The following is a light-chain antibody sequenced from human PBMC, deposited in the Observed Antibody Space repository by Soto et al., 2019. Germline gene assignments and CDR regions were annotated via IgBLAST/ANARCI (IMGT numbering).Light chain of an antibody. CDR1: QSVSSSY. Sequence: EIVLTQSPDTLSLSPGERATLSCRASQSVSSSYLAWYQQTPGQAPRLLIYGASSRATGIPDRFSGSGSGTDVTLTISRLEPEDFAVYYCQQYGSSPWTFGQGTKVEIK. CDR2: GAS. J-gene: IGKJ1*01. V-gene: IGKV3-20*01. CDR3: QQYGSSPWT.